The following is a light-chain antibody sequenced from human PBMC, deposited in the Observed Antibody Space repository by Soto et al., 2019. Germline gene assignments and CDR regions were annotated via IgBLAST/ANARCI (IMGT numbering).Light chain of an antibody. CDR3: QHYGSLVLT. CDR2: GAS. V-gene: IGKV3-20*01. CDR1: QSVSSSY. J-gene: IGKJ4*01. Sequence: EIVLTQSPGTLSLSPGERATLSCRDSQSVSSSYLAWYQQKPCQAPRLLIYGASSRATGIPDRFSGSGSGTDFTLTISRLEPEDFAVYYCQHYGSLVLTFGGGTKVEIK.